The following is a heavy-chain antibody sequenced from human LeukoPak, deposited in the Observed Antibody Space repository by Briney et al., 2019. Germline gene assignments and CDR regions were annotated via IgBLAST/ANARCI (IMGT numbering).Heavy chain of an antibody. V-gene: IGHV3-7*05. CDR3: ARSHRSFASGSGDY. J-gene: IGHJ4*02. D-gene: IGHD3-10*01. Sequence: GGSLRLSCTASKFTFSVYWMSWVRQAPGKGLEWVANINQDGSEKYYVDSVKGRFSISRDNAKNSLFLQMNSLRDEDTAVYFCARSHRSFASGSGDYWGQGTLVTVSS. CDR2: INQDGSEK. CDR1: KFTFSVYW.